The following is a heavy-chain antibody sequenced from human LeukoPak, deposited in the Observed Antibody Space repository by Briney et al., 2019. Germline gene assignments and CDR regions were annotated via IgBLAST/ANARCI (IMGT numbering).Heavy chain of an antibody. V-gene: IGHV4-59*08. CDR1: GGSISSYY. J-gene: IGHJ3*02. CDR2: MYYSGST. Sequence: PSETLSFTCTVSGGSISSYYWSWIRQPPGKGLEWIGSMYYSGSTNYKPSLKSRVTISVDTSKDQFSLKLSSVTAADTAVYYCARHAYYYDRSGSYEAFDIWGQGTMVTVSS. D-gene: IGHD3-22*01. CDR3: ARHAYYYDRSGSYEAFDI.